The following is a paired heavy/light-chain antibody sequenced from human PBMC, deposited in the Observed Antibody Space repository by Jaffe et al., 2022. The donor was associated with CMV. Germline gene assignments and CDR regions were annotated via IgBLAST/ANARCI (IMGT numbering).Light chain of an antibody. V-gene: IGKV3-20*01. CDR3: QHYGSSPRERLCT. CDR2: GAS. CDR1: EFVDSNY. Sequence: EVVLTQSPGTLSLSPGERATLSCRVSEFVDSNYLAWYQQKPGQAPRLLIYGASTRATGIPDRFSGSGSGTDYTLTISRLEPEDFAVYYCQHYGSSPRERLCTFGQGTKLEIK. J-gene: IGKJ2*02.
Heavy chain of an antibody. CDR3: VRQQGQRDDR. CDR2: ISNSGGLT. J-gene: IGHJ5*02. V-gene: IGHV3-23*01. Sequence: DVRLLESGGTLLQPGGSLRLSCAASGFSFSTSAMSWVRQAPGKGLEWVTTISNSGGLTFYADSVKGRFTISRDNSKNTLFLQMSSLRDEDTAMYYCVRQQGQRDDRWGQGTLVIVSS. CDR1: GFSFSTSA. D-gene: IGHD1-1*01.